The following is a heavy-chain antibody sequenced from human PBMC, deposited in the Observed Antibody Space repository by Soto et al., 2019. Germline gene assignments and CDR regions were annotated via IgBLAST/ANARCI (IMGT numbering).Heavy chain of an antibody. D-gene: IGHD6-13*01. V-gene: IGHV3-9*01. J-gene: IGHJ4*02. CDR2: ISWNSGSI. CDR3: AIPGIAAAGTGY. CDR1: GFTFDDYA. Sequence: VQLVESGGGLVQPGRSLRLSCAASGFTFDDYAMHWVRQAPGKGLEWVSGISWNSGSIGYADSVKGRFTISRDNAKNSLYLQMNSLRAEDTALYYCAIPGIAAAGTGYWGQGTLVTVSS.